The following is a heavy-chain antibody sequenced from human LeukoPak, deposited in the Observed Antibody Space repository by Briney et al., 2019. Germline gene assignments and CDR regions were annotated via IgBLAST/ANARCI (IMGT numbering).Heavy chain of an antibody. J-gene: IGHJ4*02. V-gene: IGHV4-39*01. D-gene: IGHD3-10*01. Sequence: PETLSLTCTLSGGSLSSSSYYWGWIRQPPGKGLEWIGGIYYSGSTYYNSSLKRRVTMSVDMSKNQFSLILSSVTAADTAVYYCARHLGSSGSYPFDYWGQGTLVTVSS. CDR3: ARHLGSSGSYPFDY. CDR1: GGSLSSSSYY. CDR2: IYYSGST.